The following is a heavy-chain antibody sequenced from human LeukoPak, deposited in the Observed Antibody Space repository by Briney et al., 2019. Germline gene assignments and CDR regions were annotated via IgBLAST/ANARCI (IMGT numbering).Heavy chain of an antibody. CDR1: GGSFSGYY. J-gene: IGHJ6*02. D-gene: IGHD3-16*01. CDR2: INRSGST. V-gene: IGHV4-34*01. Sequence: SETLSLTCAVYGGSFSGYYWSWIRQPPGKGLEWIGEINRSGSTNYNPSLKSRVTISVDTSKNQFSLKLSSVTAADTAVYYCARGASYNYYYGMDVWGQGTTVTVSS. CDR3: ARGASYNYYYGMDV.